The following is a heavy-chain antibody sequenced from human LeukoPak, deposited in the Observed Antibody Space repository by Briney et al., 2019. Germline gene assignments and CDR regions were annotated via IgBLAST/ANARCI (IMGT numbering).Heavy chain of an antibody. Sequence: ASVKVSCKASGYTFTSYGISWVRQAPGQGLEWMGWIGAYNGNTNYAQKLQGRVTMTRNTSISTAYMELSSLRSEDTAVYYCARTTVGSRDWFDPWGQGTLVTVSS. CDR2: IGAYNGNT. D-gene: IGHD1-26*01. CDR1: GYTFTSYG. J-gene: IGHJ5*02. V-gene: IGHV1-18*01. CDR3: ARTTVGSRDWFDP.